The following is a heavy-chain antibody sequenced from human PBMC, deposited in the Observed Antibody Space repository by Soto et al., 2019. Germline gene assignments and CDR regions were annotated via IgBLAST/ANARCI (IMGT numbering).Heavy chain of an antibody. CDR2: IYHTEST. V-gene: IGHV4-38-2*01. Sequence: KASETLSLTCAVSGHSISSGFYYWGWVRQPPGKGLEWIGSIYHTESTYYNPSLKSRVTMSVDTSKNQLSLKLSSMTAADTAVYFCARYGYSCSARFFDYWGQGTRVTVSS. J-gene: IGHJ4*02. CDR3: ARYGYSCSARFFDY. D-gene: IGHD6-6*01. CDR1: GHSISSGFYY.